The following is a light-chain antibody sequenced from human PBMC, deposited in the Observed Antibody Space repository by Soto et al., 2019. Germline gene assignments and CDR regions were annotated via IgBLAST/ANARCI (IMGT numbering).Light chain of an antibody. V-gene: IGLV1-44*01. J-gene: IGLJ2*01. CDR3: SAWDDSIYGPV. CDR1: SSDIGTNP. CDR2: RDN. Sequence: QSVLTQPPSASGTPGQRVAISCSGGSSDIGTNPVNWYLHLPGAAPKLLIYRDNQRPSGVPDRFSGSKSGTSASLTISGLQAEYEAEYFCSAWDDSIYGPVFGGGTKLTVL.